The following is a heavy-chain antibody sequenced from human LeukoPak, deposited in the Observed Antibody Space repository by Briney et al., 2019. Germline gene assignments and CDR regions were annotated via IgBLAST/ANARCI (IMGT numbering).Heavy chain of an antibody. V-gene: IGHV3-30*02. D-gene: IGHD5-12*01. J-gene: IGHJ4*02. CDR1: GFTFSSYG. Sequence: GGSLRLSCAASGFTFSSYGMHWVRQAPGKGLEWVAFIRYDGSNKYYADSVKGRFTISRDNSKNTLYLQMNSLRAEDTAVYYCAKDMNIVATTQYYFGYWGQGTLVTVSS. CDR2: IRYDGSNK. CDR3: AKDMNIVATTQYYFGY.